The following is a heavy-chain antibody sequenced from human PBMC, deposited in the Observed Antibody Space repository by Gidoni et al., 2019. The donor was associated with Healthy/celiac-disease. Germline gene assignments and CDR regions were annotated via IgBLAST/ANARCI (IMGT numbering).Heavy chain of an antibody. Sequence: QVQLVESGGGVVQPGRSLRLSCAASGFTFSSYGMHWVRQAPGKGLEWVAVISYDGSNKYYADSVKGRFTISRDNSKNTLYLQMNSLRAEDTAVYYCAKDRDFHGSGINSWGQGTLVTVSS. CDR2: ISYDGSNK. V-gene: IGHV3-30*18. D-gene: IGHD3-10*01. CDR1: GFTFSSYG. CDR3: AKDRDFHGSGINS. J-gene: IGHJ5*02.